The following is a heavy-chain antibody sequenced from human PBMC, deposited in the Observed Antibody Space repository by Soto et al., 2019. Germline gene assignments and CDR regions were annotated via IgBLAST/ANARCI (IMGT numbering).Heavy chain of an antibody. V-gene: IGHV1-18*01. CDR2: INPYNGKT. Sequence: ASVKVSCKDSGYTFTGYGISWVRQAPGQGLEWMAWINPYNGKTKYAEKFLGRVTVTTDTSTARAYMEVRSLTSDDTAVFYCARVAVGLTAPRVCFYWGQRSQVPFYS. CDR3: ARVAVGLTAPRVCFY. J-gene: IGHJ4*02. CDR1: GYTFTGYG. D-gene: IGHD3-16*01.